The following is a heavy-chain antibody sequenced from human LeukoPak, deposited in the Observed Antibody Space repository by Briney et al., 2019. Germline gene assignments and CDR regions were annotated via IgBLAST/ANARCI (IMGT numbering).Heavy chain of an antibody. CDR3: ARDRFVVVVAAIVDPNWFDP. Sequence: ASVKVSCKASGYTFTSYAMHWVRQAPGQRLEWMGWISAYNGNTNYAQKLQGRVTMTTDTSTSTAYMELRSLRSDDTAVYYCARDRFVVVVAAIVDPNWFDPWGQGTLVTVSS. V-gene: IGHV1-18*01. D-gene: IGHD2-15*01. CDR1: GYTFTSYA. J-gene: IGHJ5*02. CDR2: ISAYNGNT.